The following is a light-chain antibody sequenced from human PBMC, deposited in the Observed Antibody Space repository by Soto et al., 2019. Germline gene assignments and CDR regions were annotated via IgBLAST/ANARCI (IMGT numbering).Light chain of an antibody. J-gene: IGLJ1*01. Sequence: QSVLTQPASVSGSPGQSITISCTGTSSDVGSYNLVSWYQQHPGKAPKLMIYEGSKRPSGVSNRFSGSKSGNTASLTISGLQAEDEDDYYCCSYAGSSTYVFGTGTKVPV. CDR3: CSYAGSSTYV. V-gene: IGLV2-23*01. CDR2: EGS. CDR1: SSDVGSYNL.